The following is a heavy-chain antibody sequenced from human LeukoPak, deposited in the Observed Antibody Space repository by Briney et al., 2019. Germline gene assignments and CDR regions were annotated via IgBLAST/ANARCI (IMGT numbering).Heavy chain of an antibody. CDR2: ISGNGGDT. D-gene: IGHD6-19*01. CDR3: ARDLGYSSGPNY. CDR1: GFTFSSYS. V-gene: IGHV3-23*01. Sequence: GGSLRLSCAASGFTFSSYSMSWVRQASGKGLEWVSVISGNGGDTFYADSVKGRFTISRDNSKDMLYLQMNSLRAEDTAVYYRARDLGYSSGPNYWGQGTRVTVSS. J-gene: IGHJ4*02.